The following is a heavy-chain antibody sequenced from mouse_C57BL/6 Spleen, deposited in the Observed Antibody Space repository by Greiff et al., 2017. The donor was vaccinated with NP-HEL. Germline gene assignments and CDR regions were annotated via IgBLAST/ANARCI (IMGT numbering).Heavy chain of an antibody. CDR1: GYAFSSSW. J-gene: IGHJ4*01. V-gene: IGHV1-82*01. CDR3: ARSSNWDYAMDD. Sequence: VKLMESGPELVKPGASVKISCKASGYAFSSSWMNWVKQRPGKGLGWIGRIYPGDGETNYHGQFKGKATLPADKSTSTAYMQLISLTSEDSAVYFCARSSNWDYAMDDWGQGTTVTVSS. D-gene: IGHD4-1*01. CDR2: IYPGDGET.